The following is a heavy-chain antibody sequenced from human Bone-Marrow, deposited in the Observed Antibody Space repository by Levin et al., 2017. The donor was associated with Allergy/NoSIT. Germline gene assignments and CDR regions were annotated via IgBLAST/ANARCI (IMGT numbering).Heavy chain of an antibody. CDR2: ISGSGGST. V-gene: IGHV3-23*01. Sequence: GGSLRLSCAASGFTFTSYAMNWVRQAPGKGLEWVSAISGSGGSTYYADSVKGRFTIPRDNSKNTLYLQMNTLRAEDTAVYYCAKGAGWVAGAVALIWGQGTLVTVSS. J-gene: IGHJ4*02. CDR1: GFTFTSYA. D-gene: IGHD6-19*01. CDR3: AKGAGWVAGAVALI.